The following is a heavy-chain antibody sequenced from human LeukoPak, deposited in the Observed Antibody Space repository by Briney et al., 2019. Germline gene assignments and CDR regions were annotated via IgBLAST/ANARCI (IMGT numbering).Heavy chain of an antibody. CDR1: GGSISSSSYY. CDR2: IYYSGST. CDR3: ARRYYGSGSYYNY. J-gene: IGHJ4*02. V-gene: IGHV4-39*01. D-gene: IGHD3-10*01. Sequence: SETLSLTCTVSGGSISSSSYYWGWIRQPPGKGLEWIGSIYYSGSTYYNPSLKSRVTISVDTSKNQFSLKLSSVTAADTAVYYCARRYYGSGSYYNYWGQGTLVTVSS.